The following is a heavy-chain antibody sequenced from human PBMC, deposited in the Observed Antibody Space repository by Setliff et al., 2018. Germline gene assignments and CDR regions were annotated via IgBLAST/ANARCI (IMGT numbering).Heavy chain of an antibody. Sequence: PSETLSLTCTVSGDSISSGYYWGWIRQPPGKGLEWIGSIYHSGSTYYNPSLKSRVTISVDTSKNQFSLKLSSVTAADTAVYYCARLNYDILTGYYGSPYYYGMDVWGQGTTVTVSS. V-gene: IGHV4-38-2*02. D-gene: IGHD3-9*01. CDR3: ARLNYDILTGYYGSPYYYGMDV. J-gene: IGHJ6*02. CDR2: IYHSGST. CDR1: GDSISSGYY.